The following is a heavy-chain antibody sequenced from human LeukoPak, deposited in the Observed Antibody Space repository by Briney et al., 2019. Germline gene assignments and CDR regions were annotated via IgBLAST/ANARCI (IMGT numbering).Heavy chain of an antibody. CDR3: TRWYSSGWYAIYYYYYMDV. CDR2: IYYSGST. CDR1: AFTFSRYW. V-gene: IGHV4-39*07. D-gene: IGHD6-19*01. Sequence: PGGSLRLSCAASAFTFSRYWTTWVRQAPGKGLEWIGSIYYSGSTYYNPSLKSRVTISVDTSKNQFSLKLSSVTAADTAMYYCTRWYSSGWYAIYYYYYMDVWGKGTTVTISS. J-gene: IGHJ6*03.